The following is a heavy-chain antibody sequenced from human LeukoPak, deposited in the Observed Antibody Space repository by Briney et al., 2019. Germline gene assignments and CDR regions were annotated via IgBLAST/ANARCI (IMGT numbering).Heavy chain of an antibody. Sequence: EASVKVSCKASGYTFTSYDISWVRQAPGQGLEWMGGIIPIFGTANYAQKFQGRVTITADESTSTAYMELSSLRSEDTAVYYCAVITGIAVAGTVNDAFDIWGQGTMVTVSS. CDR2: IIPIFGTA. CDR1: GYTFTSYD. J-gene: IGHJ3*02. CDR3: AVITGIAVAGTVNDAFDI. D-gene: IGHD6-19*01. V-gene: IGHV1-69*13.